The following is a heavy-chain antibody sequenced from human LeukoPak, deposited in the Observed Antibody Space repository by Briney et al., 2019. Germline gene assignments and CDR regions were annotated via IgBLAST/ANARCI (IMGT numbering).Heavy chain of an antibody. CDR2: ISGSGGST. V-gene: IGHV3-23*01. CDR3: AKSLCSSTSCGGLFGY. CDR1: GFTFSSYA. Sequence: GGSLRLSCTASGFTFSSYAMSWVRQAPGKGLEWVSAISGSGGSTYYADSVKGRFTISRDNSKNTLYLQMNSLRAEDTAVYYCAKSLCSSTSCGGLFGYWGQGTLVTVSS. J-gene: IGHJ4*02. D-gene: IGHD2-2*01.